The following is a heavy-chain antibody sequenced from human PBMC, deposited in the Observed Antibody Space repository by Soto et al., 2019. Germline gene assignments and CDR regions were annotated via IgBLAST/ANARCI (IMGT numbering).Heavy chain of an antibody. Sequence: EVQLVESGGGLVQPGGSLRLSCADSAFTFSGNWMHWVRQAPGKGLVWVSRINSDGSTTTYADSVKGRFTISRDNAKNTLYLQMNSLRGEDTAVYFCARSRHYYGSGTYDYWGQGTLVTVSS. V-gene: IGHV3-74*01. J-gene: IGHJ4*02. D-gene: IGHD3-10*01. CDR2: INSDGSTT. CDR3: ARSRHYYGSGTYDY. CDR1: AFTFSGNW.